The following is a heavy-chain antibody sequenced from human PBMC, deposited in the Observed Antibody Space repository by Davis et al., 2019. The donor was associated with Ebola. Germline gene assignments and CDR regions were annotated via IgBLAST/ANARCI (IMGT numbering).Heavy chain of an antibody. V-gene: IGHV1-69*04. Sequence: SVKVSCKASGGTFSSYAISWVRQAPGQGLEWMGRIIPILGIANYAQKFQGRVTITADKSTSTAYMELSSLRSEDTAVYYCARDLIAARPDEDYWGQGTLVTVSS. CDR2: IIPILGIA. D-gene: IGHD6-6*01. J-gene: IGHJ4*02. CDR1: GGTFSSYA. CDR3: ARDLIAARPDEDY.